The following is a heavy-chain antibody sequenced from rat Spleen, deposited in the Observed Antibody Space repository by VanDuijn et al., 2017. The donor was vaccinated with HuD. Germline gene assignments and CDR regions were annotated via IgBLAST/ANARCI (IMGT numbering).Heavy chain of an antibody. Sequence: EVQLVESDGGLVQPGRSLKLSCAASGFTFSDYYMAWVRQAPTKGLEWVATISYDGSSTYYRDSVKGRFTISRDNAKSTLYLQMDSLRSEDTATYYCARGANYYDGYYHGNVMDAWGQGASVTVSS. V-gene: IGHV5-29*01. CDR3: ARGANYYDGYYHGNVMDA. J-gene: IGHJ4*01. CDR2: ISYDGSST. CDR1: GFTFSDYY. D-gene: IGHD1-12*03.